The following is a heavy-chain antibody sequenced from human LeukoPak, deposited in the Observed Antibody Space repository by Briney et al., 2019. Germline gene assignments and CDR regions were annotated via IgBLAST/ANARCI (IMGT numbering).Heavy chain of an antibody. CDR3: ANNPFGGVNVNGDWDFDY. V-gene: IGHV3-23*01. J-gene: IGHJ4*02. CDR2: ISGSGGST. Sequence: PGGSLRLSCAASGFTFSSYAMSWVRQAPGKGLEWVSAISGSGGSTYYADSVKGRFTISRDNSKNTLYLQMNSLRAEDTAVYYCANNPFGGVNVNGDWDFDYWGQGTLVTVSS. D-gene: IGHD3-16*02. CDR1: GFTFSSYA.